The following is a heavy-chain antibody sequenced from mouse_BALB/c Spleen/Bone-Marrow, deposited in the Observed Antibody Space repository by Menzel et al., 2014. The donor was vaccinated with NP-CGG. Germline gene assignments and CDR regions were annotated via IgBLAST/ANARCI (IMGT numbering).Heavy chain of an antibody. CDR3: ARQYGNYFDY. J-gene: IGHJ2*01. V-gene: IGHV1-80*01. Sequence: QVQLKESGAELVRPGSSVKISCKASGYAFCSYWMNWVKQRPGQGLEWIGQIYPGDGDTNYNRKFKGKATLTADKSSSTAYMQLSSLTSEDSAVYFCARQYGNYFDYWGQGTTLTVSS. CDR2: IYPGDGDT. D-gene: IGHD2-10*02. CDR1: GYAFCSYW.